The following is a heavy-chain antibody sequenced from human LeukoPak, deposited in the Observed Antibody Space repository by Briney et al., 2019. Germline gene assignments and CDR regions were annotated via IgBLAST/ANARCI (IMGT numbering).Heavy chain of an antibody. D-gene: IGHD3-22*01. CDR1: GYTFTSYY. CDR2: INPSGGNT. Sequence: ASVKVSCKASGYTFTSYYMHWVRQAPGQGLEWMGIINPSGGNTSYAQKFQGRVTMTRDTSTSTVYMELSSLRSEDTAVYYCARALHYYDSSGYSTPGYYFDYWGQGTLVTVSS. CDR3: ARALHYYDSSGYSTPGYYFDY. J-gene: IGHJ4*02. V-gene: IGHV1-46*01.